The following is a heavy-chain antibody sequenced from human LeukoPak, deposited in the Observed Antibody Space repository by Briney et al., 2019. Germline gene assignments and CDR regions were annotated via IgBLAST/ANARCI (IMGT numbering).Heavy chain of an antibody. CDR3: ARDPTHYLRYGYFDY. V-gene: IGHV3-20*04. CDR2: LSWKCDSM. D-gene: IGHD3-9*01. J-gene: IGHJ4*02. Sequence: GGCLRLSCATSGFTFGGYCMSWVRQAPGKGLEWVAGLSWKCDSMGYGGPVKGRFPNPRNNAKNSLYLQMNSLRAEDTALYYCARDPTHYLRYGYFDYWGQGILVTVSS. CDR1: GFTFGGYC.